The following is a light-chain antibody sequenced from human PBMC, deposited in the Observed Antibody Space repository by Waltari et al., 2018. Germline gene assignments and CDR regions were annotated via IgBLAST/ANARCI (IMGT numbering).Light chain of an antibody. V-gene: IGKV3D-15*01. CDR2: GTS. CDR1: QSVRST. Sequence: EIVMTQSPATLSLSTGESATLFCRASQSVRSTFAWFQQKPGQPPRLLIYGTSTRATGIPARFSGSGSGTEFSLTISSLQPEDFATYYCQQYTYWPWTFGQGTRVETK. CDR3: QQYTYWPWT. J-gene: IGKJ1*01.